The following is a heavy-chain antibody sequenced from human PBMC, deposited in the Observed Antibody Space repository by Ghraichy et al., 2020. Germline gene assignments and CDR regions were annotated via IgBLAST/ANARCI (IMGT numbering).Heavy chain of an antibody. CDR2: IYHSGST. CDR1: GYSISSGYY. J-gene: IGHJ4*02. Sequence: SETLSLTCTVSGYSISSGYYWGWIRQPPGKGLEWIGSIYHSGSTYYNPSLKSRVTISVDTSKNQFSLKLSSVTAADTAVYYCARAPITDSIDYWGQGTLVTVSS. V-gene: IGHV4-38-2*02. CDR3: ARAPITDSIDY. D-gene: IGHD1-20*01.